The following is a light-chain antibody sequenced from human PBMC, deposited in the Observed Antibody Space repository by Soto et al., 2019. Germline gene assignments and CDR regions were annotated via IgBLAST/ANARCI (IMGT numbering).Light chain of an antibody. Sequence: EIVLTESPATLSLSAGERATLSCRASQSVSSYLAWYQQKPGQAPRLLIYDASNRATGIPARFSGSASGTDFTLTISSLEPEDFAVYYCQHRSNWPLTFGGGTKVDIK. CDR1: QSVSSY. V-gene: IGKV3-11*01. J-gene: IGKJ4*01. CDR2: DAS. CDR3: QHRSNWPLT.